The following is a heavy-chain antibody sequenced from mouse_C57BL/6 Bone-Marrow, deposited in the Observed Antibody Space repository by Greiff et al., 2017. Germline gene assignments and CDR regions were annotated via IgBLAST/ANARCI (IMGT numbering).Heavy chain of an antibody. CDR2: LYPGNSDT. CDR1: GYTFTSSW. J-gene: IGHJ1*03. CDR3: TRTRTSYDYDECYWYFDV. Sequence: EVKVVESGPVLARPGASVKMSCTTSGYTFTSSWMHWVKQRPGQGLEWIGALYPGNSDTSYNQNVKGKAKLTAVTSASTAYMERSSLTKEDSAVYYCTRTRTSYDYDECYWYFDVWGTGTTVTVAS. V-gene: IGHV1-5*01. D-gene: IGHD2-4*01.